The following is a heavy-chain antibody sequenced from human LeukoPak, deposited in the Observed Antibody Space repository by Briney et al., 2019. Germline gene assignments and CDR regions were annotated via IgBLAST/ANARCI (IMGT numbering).Heavy chain of an antibody. Sequence: SEALSLTCTASVGSISSYYWSRIRQPPGKGLEWIGYIYYSGSTNYNPSLKSRVTISVDTSKNQFSLKLSSVTAADTAVYYCARGRYFDWLSWDYWGQGTLVTVSS. J-gene: IGHJ4*02. CDR3: ARGRYFDWLSWDY. V-gene: IGHV4-59*01. D-gene: IGHD3-9*01. CDR2: IYYSGST. CDR1: VGSISSYY.